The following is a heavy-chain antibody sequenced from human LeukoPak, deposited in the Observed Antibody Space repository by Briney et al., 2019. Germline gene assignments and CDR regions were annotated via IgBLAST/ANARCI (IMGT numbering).Heavy chain of an antibody. J-gene: IGHJ4*02. CDR2: ISWNSGSI. V-gene: IGHV3-9*01. CDR1: GFTFDDYA. D-gene: IGHD6-19*01. CDR3: AKGGSIAVAGTLDY. Sequence: GGSLRLSCAASGFTFDDYAMHWVRQAPGKGLEWVSGISWNSGSIDYADSVKGRFTISRDNAKNSLYLQMNSLRAEDTALYYRAKGGSIAVAGTLDYWGQGTLVTVSS.